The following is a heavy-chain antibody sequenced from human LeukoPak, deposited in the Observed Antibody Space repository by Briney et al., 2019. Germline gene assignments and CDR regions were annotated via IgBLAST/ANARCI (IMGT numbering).Heavy chain of an antibody. D-gene: IGHD3-22*01. CDR3: AKCNYYDSSGCTLDY. CDR2: ISGCGGST. J-gene: IGHJ4*02. Sequence: GGSLRLSCAASGFTFSSYAMSWVRQAPGKGPEWVSAISGCGGSTYYADSVKGRFNIYRDTSKNTLYLQMNSLRAEDTAVYYRAKCNYYDSSGCTLDYWGQGTLVTVSS. V-gene: IGHV3-23*01. CDR1: GFTFSSYA.